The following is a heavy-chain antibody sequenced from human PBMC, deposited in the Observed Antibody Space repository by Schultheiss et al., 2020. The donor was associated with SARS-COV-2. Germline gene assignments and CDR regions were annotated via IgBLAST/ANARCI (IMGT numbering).Heavy chain of an antibody. D-gene: IGHD4-11*01. Sequence: SETLSLTCTVSGGSISSYYWSWIRQPPGKGLEWIGSIYYSGSTYYNPSLKSRVTISVDTSKNQFSLKLSSVTAADTAVYYCAATTEYYYYGMDVWGQGTTVTVSS. CDR2: IYYSGST. J-gene: IGHJ6*02. V-gene: IGHV4-39*07. CDR1: GGSISSYY. CDR3: AATTEYYYYGMDV.